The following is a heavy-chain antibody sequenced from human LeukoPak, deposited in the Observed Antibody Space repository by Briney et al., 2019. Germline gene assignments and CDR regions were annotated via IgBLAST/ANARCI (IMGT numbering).Heavy chain of an antibody. V-gene: IGHV3-48*01. CDR1: GFTFSSYS. D-gene: IGHD5-18*01. CDR3: ARVGIQLWLPYFDY. CDR2: TSSSSTI. Sequence: GGSLRLSCAASGFTFSSYSMNWVRQAPGKGLEWVSYTSSSSTIYYADSVKGRFTISRDNAKNSLCLQMNSLRAEDTAVYYCARVGIQLWLPYFDYWGQGTQVTVSS. J-gene: IGHJ4*01.